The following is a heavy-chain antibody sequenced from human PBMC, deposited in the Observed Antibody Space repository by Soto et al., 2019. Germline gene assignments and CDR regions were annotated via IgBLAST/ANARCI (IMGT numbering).Heavy chain of an antibody. CDR3: ARDLYSTYPSDAFNV. Sequence: HPGGSLRLSCVASGFTFSDYNMHWVRQAPGKGLEWVAMIWFDGSKKYYADPVQGRFSISRDNFRNTLSLQMNGLRAEDTAVYFCARDLYSTYPSDAFNVWGQGTSVTVSS. D-gene: IGHD2-2*01. CDR1: GFTFSDYN. J-gene: IGHJ3*01. V-gene: IGHV3-33*01. CDR2: IWFDGSKK.